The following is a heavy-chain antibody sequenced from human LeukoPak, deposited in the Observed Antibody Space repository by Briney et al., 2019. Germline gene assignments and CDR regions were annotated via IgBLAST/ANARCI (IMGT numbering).Heavy chain of an antibody. CDR2: INHSGST. D-gene: IGHD6-19*01. V-gene: IGHV4-34*01. CDR3: ARAKGIAVAGRSGSAFEI. Sequence: SETLSLTCAVYGGSFSGYYWSWIRQPPGKGLEWIGEINHSGSTNYNPSLKSRVTISVDTSKNQFSLKLSSVTAADTAVYYCARAKGIAVAGRSGSAFEIWGQGTMVTVSS. J-gene: IGHJ3*02. CDR1: GGSFSGYY.